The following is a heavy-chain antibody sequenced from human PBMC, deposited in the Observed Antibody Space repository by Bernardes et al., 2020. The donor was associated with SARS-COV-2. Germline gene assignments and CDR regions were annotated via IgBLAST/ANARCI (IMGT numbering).Heavy chain of an antibody. D-gene: IGHD3-10*01. CDR1: GVSISSSYW. CDR2: IYHRGTT. J-gene: IGHJ3*02. V-gene: IGHV4-4*02. CDR3: ARDSGPTDVRAFEI. Sequence: SETLSLTCAVGGVSISSSYWWSWVRQPPGKGLEWIGEIYHRGTTHYNSSLQSRVTISIDKSKDHFSLKLDSVTAADTAVYYCARDSGPTDVRAFEIWGRGTLVTVSS.